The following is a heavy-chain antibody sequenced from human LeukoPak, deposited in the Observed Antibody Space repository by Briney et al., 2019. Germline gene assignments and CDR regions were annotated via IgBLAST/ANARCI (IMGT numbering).Heavy chain of an antibody. CDR2: ISGSGGST. Sequence: PGGSLRLSCAASGFTFSSYAMSWVRQAPGKGLEWVSAISGSGGSTYYADSVKGRFTISRDNSKNTLYLQMNSLRAEDTAVYYCAKNGGLRIFGGEDYWGQGTLVAVSS. J-gene: IGHJ4*02. CDR3: AKNGGLRIFGGEDY. CDR1: GFTFSSYA. V-gene: IGHV3-23*01. D-gene: IGHD3-3*01.